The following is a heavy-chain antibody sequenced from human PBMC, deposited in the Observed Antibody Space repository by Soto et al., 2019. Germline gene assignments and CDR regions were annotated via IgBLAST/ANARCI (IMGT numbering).Heavy chain of an antibody. Sequence: QVQLVQSGAEVKKPGASVKVSCKASGYTFTNYGISWVRQAPGQGLEWMGWISAYNGNTNYAQKFQGRVTMTTDTATSTGYMELRSLRSDDTAVYYCAGAGWEKHPGYFDYWGQGTLVTVSS. CDR3: AGAGWEKHPGYFDY. D-gene: IGHD1-26*01. CDR1: GYTFTNYG. V-gene: IGHV1-18*04. CDR2: ISAYNGNT. J-gene: IGHJ4*02.